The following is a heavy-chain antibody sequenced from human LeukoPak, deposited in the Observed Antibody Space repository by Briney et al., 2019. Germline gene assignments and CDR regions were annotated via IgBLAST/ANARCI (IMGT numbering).Heavy chain of an antibody. Sequence: SVKVSCKASGGTFISYAISWVRQAPGQGLEWMGRIIPIFGTANYAQKFQGGVTITTDESTSTAYMELSSLRSEDTAVYYCARDGDLEMATIWGQGTLVTVSS. CDR3: ARDGDLEMATI. CDR1: GGTFISYA. D-gene: IGHD5-24*01. J-gene: IGHJ4*02. V-gene: IGHV1-69*05. CDR2: IIPIFGTA.